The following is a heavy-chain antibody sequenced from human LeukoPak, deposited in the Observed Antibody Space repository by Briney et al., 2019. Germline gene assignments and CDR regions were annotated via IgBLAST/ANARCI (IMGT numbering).Heavy chain of an antibody. V-gene: IGHV1-2*02. D-gene: IGHD3-3*01. Sequence: ASVKVSCKASGYTFTGYYMHWARQAPGQGLEWMGWINPNSGGTNYAQKFQGRVTMTRDTSISTAYMELSRLRSDDTAVYYCARALYYDFWSGFFGPSPYYFDYWGQGTLVTVSS. CDR1: GYTFTGYY. CDR3: ARALYYDFWSGFFGPSPYYFDY. J-gene: IGHJ4*02. CDR2: INPNSGGT.